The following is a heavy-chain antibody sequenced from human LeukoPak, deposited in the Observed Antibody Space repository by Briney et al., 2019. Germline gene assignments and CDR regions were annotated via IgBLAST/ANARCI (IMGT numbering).Heavy chain of an antibody. J-gene: IGHJ4*02. CDR2: TNPNSGGT. CDR1: GYTFTGYY. Sequence: EASVKVSCKASGYTFTGYYMHWVRQAPGQGLEWMRWTNPNSGGTNYAQKFQGRVTMTRDTSISTAYMELSRLRSDDTAVYYCARGGYYDFWSGYPNFDYWGQGTLVTVSS. CDR3: ARGGYYDFWSGYPNFDY. D-gene: IGHD3-3*01. V-gene: IGHV1-2*02.